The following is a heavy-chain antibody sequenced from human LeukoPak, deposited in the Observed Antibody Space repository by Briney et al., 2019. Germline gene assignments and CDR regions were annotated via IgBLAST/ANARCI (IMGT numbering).Heavy chain of an antibody. CDR2: INHSGST. CDR1: GGSFSGYY. J-gene: IGHJ4*02. Sequence: SETLSLTCAVYGGSFSGYYWSWIRQPPGKGLEWIGEINHSGSTNYNPSLKSRVTISVDTSKNQFSLKLSSVTAAGTAVYYCTIAAPLGYFDYWGQGTLVTVSS. D-gene: IGHD6-6*01. CDR3: TIAAPLGYFDY. V-gene: IGHV4-34*01.